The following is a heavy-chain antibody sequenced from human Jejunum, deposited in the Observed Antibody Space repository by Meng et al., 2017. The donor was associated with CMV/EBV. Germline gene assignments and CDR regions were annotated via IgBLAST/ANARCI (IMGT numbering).Heavy chain of an antibody. Sequence: LTCAVYGGSFTDYYRTWIRQPPGKGLEWIGEVNHSGSTNYNPSLKSRVTISMDTSNNQFSLRLSSVTAADTAVYYCVRRTWLFYCFDYWGQGTLVT. J-gene: IGHJ4*02. CDR2: VNHSGST. V-gene: IGHV4-34*01. D-gene: IGHD6-19*01. CDR3: VRRTWLFYCFDY. CDR1: GGSFTDYY.